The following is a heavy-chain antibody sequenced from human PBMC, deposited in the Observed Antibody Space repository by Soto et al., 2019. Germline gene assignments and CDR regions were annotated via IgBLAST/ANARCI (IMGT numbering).Heavy chain of an antibody. CDR2: TLPTFGAG. CDR3: ARRQSNGYNRYFDS. V-gene: IGHV1-69*06. J-gene: IGHJ4*02. Sequence: GASVKVSCKASGGTFSSNPISCMRQAPGQGLEWVGGTLPTFGAGSYAQRFQGRVTITADKSTNTAYMELSNLRPEDTAVYYCARRQSNGYNRYFDSWGQGTLVTVSS. CDR1: GGTFSSNP. D-gene: IGHD5-12*01.